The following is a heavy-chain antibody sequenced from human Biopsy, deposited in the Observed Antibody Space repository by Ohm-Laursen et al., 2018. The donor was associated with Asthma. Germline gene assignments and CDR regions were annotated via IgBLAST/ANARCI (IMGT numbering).Heavy chain of an antibody. D-gene: IGHD1-26*01. CDR2: ISSDVRE. J-gene: IGHJ4*02. V-gene: IGHV3-30*18. Sequence: SLRLSCAASGFTFRNFGMHWVRQAPGKGLEWVALISSDVREWYADSVKGRFTISRDNSKNTLDLQMNSLRGDDTAAYYCPKDVFPGWEVRRGPDYWGQGTLVTVSA. CDR3: PKDVFPGWEVRRGPDY. CDR1: GFTFRNFG.